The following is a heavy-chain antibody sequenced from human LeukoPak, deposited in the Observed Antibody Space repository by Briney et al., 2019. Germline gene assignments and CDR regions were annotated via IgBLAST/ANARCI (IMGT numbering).Heavy chain of an antibody. V-gene: IGHV1-24*01. CDR2: FDPEDGET. D-gene: IGHD2-2*01. J-gene: IGHJ3*02. Sequence: ASVKVPCKVSGYTLTELSMHWVRQAPGKGLEWMGGFDPEDGETIYAQKFQGRVTMTEDTSTDTAYMELSSLRSEDTAVYYCARELQYCSSTSCLQGAFDIWGQGTMVTVSS. CDR1: GYTLTELS. CDR3: ARELQYCSSTSCLQGAFDI.